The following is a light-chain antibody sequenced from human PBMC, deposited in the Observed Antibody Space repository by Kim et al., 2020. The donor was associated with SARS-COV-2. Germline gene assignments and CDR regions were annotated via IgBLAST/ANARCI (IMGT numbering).Light chain of an antibody. CDR3: QQYNKWPPS. Sequence: EMVMTQSPATLSVSPWERVTLSCRASQSVYSNLAWYQQKPGQPPRLLIYGASTRATGIPARFSGSGFGTEFTLTVSSLQSEDFAVYYCQQYNKWPPSFGPGTKVDIK. CDR1: QSVYSN. J-gene: IGKJ3*01. V-gene: IGKV3-15*01. CDR2: GAS.